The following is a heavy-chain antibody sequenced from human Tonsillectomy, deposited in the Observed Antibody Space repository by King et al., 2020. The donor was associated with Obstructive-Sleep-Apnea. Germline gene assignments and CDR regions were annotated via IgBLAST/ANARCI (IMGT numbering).Heavy chain of an antibody. V-gene: IGHV5-51*01. D-gene: IGHD5-24*01. CDR1: GYGFTSYW. CDR2: IYPGDSDT. CDR3: AGIESRDGYNWSAFDI. Sequence: VQLVESGAEVKKPGESLKISCTGSGYGFTSYWIAWVRQMPGKGLECMGIIYPGDSDTRYSPSFQGQVTISVDKSISTAYLQWSGLKASDTAMYYCAGIESRDGYNWSAFDIWGRGTMVTVSS. J-gene: IGHJ3*02.